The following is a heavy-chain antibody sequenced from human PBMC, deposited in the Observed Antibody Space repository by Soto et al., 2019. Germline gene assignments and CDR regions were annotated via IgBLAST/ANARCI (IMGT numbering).Heavy chain of an antibody. CDR1: GSTFSSYA. D-gene: IGHD1-1*01. Sequence: QVQLVEAGGGVAQPGRSLRLSCAASGSTFSSYAMHWVRQAPGKGLEGVAVIWYDGSNEDYADSVKGRFTISRDNSKNTLLLLMNSLRVEDTGVYYCARGGTGTFDRWGQGTLVTVSS. V-gene: IGHV3-33*01. CDR2: IWYDGSNE. CDR3: ARGGTGTFDR. J-gene: IGHJ4*02.